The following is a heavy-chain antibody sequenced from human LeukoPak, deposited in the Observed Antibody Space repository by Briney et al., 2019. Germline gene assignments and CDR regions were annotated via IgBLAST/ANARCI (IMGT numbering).Heavy chain of an antibody. V-gene: IGHV4-34*01. J-gene: IGHJ6*03. CDR1: GGSFSGYY. Sequence: SETLSLTCAVYGGSFSGYYWSWIRQPPGKGLEWIGEINHSGSTNYNPSLKSRVTISVDKSKNQFSLKLSSVTAADTAVYYCARESGYDYGYYYYYYMDVWGKGTTVTVSS. CDR2: INHSGST. CDR3: ARESGYDYGYYYYYYMDV. D-gene: IGHD5-12*01.